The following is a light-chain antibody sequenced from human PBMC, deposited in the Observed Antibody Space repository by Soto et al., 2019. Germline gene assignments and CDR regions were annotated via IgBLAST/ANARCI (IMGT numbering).Light chain of an antibody. CDR2: AAS. CDR3: QKYNSAPFT. J-gene: IGKJ3*01. CDR1: QGISNY. Sequence: DIQMTQSPSSLSASVGDSVIITCRESQGISNYLAWYQQKPGKVPKLLIYAASTLQSGVPSRFSGSGSGTDSTLTISSLQPEDVATYYCQKYNSAPFTFGPETKVDIK. V-gene: IGKV1-27*01.